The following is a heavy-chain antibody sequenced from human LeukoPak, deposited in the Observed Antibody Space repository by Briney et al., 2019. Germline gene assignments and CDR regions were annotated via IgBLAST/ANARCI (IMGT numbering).Heavy chain of an antibody. CDR1: GGSISSGGYY. V-gene: IGHV4-31*03. Sequence: PSQTLSLTCTVSGGSISSGGYYWSWIRQHPGKGLEWIGYIYYSGSTYYNPSLKSRATISVDTSKNQFSLKLSSVTAADTAVYYCARGKRVGYYFDYWGQGTLVTVSS. J-gene: IGHJ4*02. CDR2: IYYSGST. D-gene: IGHD1-1*01. CDR3: ARGKRVGYYFDY.